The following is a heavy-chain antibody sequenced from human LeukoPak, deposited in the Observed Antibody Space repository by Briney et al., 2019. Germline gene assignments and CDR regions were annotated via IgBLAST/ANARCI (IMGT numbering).Heavy chain of an antibody. D-gene: IGHD3-9*01. CDR1: GFTFSSYW. J-gene: IGHJ4*02. Sequence: GGTLRLSCAASGFTFSSYWMSWVRQAPGKGLEWVANIKQDGSEKYYVDSVKGRFTISRDNAKNSLYLQMNSLRAEDTAVYYCARGSRPVYNLLTGKRYFDYWGQGTLLTVSS. CDR2: IKQDGSEK. CDR3: ARGSRPVYNLLTGKRYFDY. V-gene: IGHV3-7*03.